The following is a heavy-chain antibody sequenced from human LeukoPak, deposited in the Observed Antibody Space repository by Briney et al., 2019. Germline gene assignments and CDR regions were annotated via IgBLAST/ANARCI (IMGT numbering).Heavy chain of an antibody. Sequence: PSETLSLTCAVYGGSFSGYYWSWIRQPPGKGLEWIGEINHSGSTNYNPSLKSRGTISVDTSKNQFSLKLSSVTAADTAVYYCARRPPGAPFDYWGQGTLVTVSS. CDR2: INHSGST. CDR1: GGSFSGYY. CDR3: ARRPPGAPFDY. D-gene: IGHD1-26*01. V-gene: IGHV4-34*01. J-gene: IGHJ4*02.